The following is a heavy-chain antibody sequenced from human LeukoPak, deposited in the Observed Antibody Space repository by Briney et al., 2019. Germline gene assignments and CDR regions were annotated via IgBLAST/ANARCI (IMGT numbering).Heavy chain of an antibody. CDR2: IFHSGTT. J-gene: IGHJ4*02. CDR1: GGSISSSDFY. D-gene: IGHD3-10*01. CDR3: ARYRGFGEPINF. Sequence: SETLSLTCTVSGGSISSSDFYGGWIRQPPGKGLEWIGGIFHSGTTYYNPSLKSRLSISVGTSKNHFSLTLSSVTAADTAVYYCARYRGFGEPINFWGQGTLVTVSS. V-gene: IGHV4-39*02.